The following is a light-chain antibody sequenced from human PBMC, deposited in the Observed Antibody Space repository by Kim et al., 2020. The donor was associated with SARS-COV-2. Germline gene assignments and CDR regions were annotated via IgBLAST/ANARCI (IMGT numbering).Light chain of an antibody. CDR2: RNN. Sequence: GQQVSISCSGSSSNIGSNYVYWYQQLPGTAPKLVIYRNNQRPSGVPDRFSGSTSGTSASLAISGLRSEDEADYYCATWDDSLSGWVFGGGTKLTVL. CDR3: ATWDDSLSGWV. CDR1: SSNIGSNY. J-gene: IGLJ3*02. V-gene: IGLV1-47*01.